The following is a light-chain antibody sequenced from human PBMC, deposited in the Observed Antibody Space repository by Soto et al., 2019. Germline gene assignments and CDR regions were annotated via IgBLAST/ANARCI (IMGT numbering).Light chain of an antibody. CDR1: SSDVGGYKF. Sequence: QSALTQPRSVSGSPGQSVTISCTGTSSDVGGYKFVSWYQQHPGKAPKFMIYEVSKRPSGVPGRFSGSKSGNTAFLTISGLQAEDEADYYCCSYAGFYTSVFGTGTKVTVL. V-gene: IGLV2-11*01. CDR2: EVS. CDR3: CSYAGFYTSV. J-gene: IGLJ1*01.